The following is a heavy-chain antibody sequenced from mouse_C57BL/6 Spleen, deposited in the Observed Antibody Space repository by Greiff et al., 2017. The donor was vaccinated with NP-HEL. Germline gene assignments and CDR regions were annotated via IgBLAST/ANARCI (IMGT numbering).Heavy chain of an antibody. CDR3: ARGTVVATDY. D-gene: IGHD1-1*01. Sequence: VQLKQSGAELVKPGASVKLSCTASGFTFKAYYMHWVKQRTGQGLEWIGRIDPEDGATKYAPKFQGKATITADTSSNTAYLQLSSLTSEDAAVYYCARGTVVATDYWGQGTTLTVSS. V-gene: IGHV14-2*01. CDR2: IDPEDGAT. CDR1: GFTFKAYY. J-gene: IGHJ2*01.